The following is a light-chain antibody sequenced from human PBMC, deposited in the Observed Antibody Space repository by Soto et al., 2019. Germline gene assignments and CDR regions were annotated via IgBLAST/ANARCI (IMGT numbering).Light chain of an antibody. J-gene: IGKJ4*01. CDR3: QQYNNWPLT. CDR2: GAS. V-gene: IGKV3-15*01. CDR1: QSVSSR. Sequence: EIVMKQSPATLSVSPGERATLSCRASQSVSSRLAWYQQKPGQAPRLLIYGASTRATGIPARFSGSGSGTEFTLTISSLQSEDFAVYYCQQYNNWPLTFGGGTKVDIK.